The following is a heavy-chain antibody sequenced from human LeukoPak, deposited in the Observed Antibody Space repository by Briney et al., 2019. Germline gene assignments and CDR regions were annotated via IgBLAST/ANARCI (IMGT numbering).Heavy chain of an antibody. V-gene: IGHV5-51*01. CDR1: GYSFTSYW. Sequence: GESLKISCKGSGYSFTSYWIGWVRQMPGKGLEWMGIIYPGDSDTRYSPSFQGQVTISADKSISTAYLQWSSLKASDTAMYYCARQPLEMATIGRKYYFDYWGQGTLVTVSS. D-gene: IGHD5-24*01. J-gene: IGHJ4*02. CDR2: IYPGDSDT. CDR3: ARQPLEMATIGRKYYFDY.